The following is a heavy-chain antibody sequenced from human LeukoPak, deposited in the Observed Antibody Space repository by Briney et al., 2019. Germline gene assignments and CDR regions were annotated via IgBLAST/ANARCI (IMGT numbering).Heavy chain of an antibody. D-gene: IGHD7-27*01. CDR2: INPNSGGT. Sequence: ASVKVSCKASGYTFTGYYMHWVRQAPGQGLEWMGRINPNSGGTNYAQKFQGRVTMTRDTSIGTAYMELSRLRSDDTAVYYCARGSGDPDAYYYYYYMDVWGKGTTVTVSS. J-gene: IGHJ6*03. CDR1: GYTFTGYY. V-gene: IGHV1-2*06. CDR3: ARGSGDPDAYYYYYYMDV.